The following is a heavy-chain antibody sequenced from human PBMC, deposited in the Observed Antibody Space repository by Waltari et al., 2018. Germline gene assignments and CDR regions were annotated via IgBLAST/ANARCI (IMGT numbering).Heavy chain of an antibody. CDR3: AKDDAVADYYFDY. CDR2: IRYDGSNK. J-gene: IGHJ4*02. D-gene: IGHD6-19*01. CDR1: GFTFSSYG. V-gene: IGHV3-30*02. Sequence: QVQLVESGGGVVQPGGSLRLSCAASGFTFSSYGMHWVRQAPGKGLEWVAFIRYDGSNKYYAGSVKGRFTISRDNSKNTLYLQMNSLRAEDTAVYYCAKDDAVADYYFDYWGQGTLVTVSS.